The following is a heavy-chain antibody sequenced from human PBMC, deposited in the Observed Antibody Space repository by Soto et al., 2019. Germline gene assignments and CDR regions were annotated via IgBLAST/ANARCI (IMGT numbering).Heavy chain of an antibody. CDR3: ARGPYYYYYGLDV. V-gene: IGHV4-59*11. CDR1: GDSINSHY. CDR2: IYYSGNT. J-gene: IGHJ6*02. Sequence: PSETLSLTCTVSGDSINSHYWSWVRQPAGKGPEWIGRIYYSGNTNYNPSLKSRVIISIDTSKNHFFLKLSSVTAADTAVYYCARGPYYYYYGLDVWGQGTTVTVSS.